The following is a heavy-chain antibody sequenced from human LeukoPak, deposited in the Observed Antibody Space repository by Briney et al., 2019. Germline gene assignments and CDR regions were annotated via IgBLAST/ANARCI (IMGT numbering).Heavy chain of an antibody. D-gene: IGHD1-26*01. Sequence: GRSLRLSCEASGFIFSSYNMNWIRQAPGKGLEWVSYITTRSDTIYYADSAKGRFTISRDNAKNSLYLQMHSLRVEDTAVYYCVRRQVGAHPFDNWGQGTLVTVSS. CDR1: GFIFSSYN. V-gene: IGHV3-48*01. CDR3: VRRQVGAHPFDN. CDR2: ITTRSDTI. J-gene: IGHJ4*02.